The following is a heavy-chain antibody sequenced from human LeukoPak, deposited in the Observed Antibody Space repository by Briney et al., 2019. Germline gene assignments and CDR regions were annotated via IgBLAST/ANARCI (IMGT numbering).Heavy chain of an antibody. CDR2: IGWNSYNI. V-gene: IGHV3-9*01. J-gene: IGHJ4*02. CDR1: GFSFDDYT. CDR3: ANNRGSGWYFSS. D-gene: IGHD6-19*01. Sequence: PGGSLRLSCAAYGFSFDDYTMHWVRQAPGKGLEWVAGIGWNSYNIGYADSVRGRFTISRDDADKSVYLQMNSLRAEDTAVYYCANNRGSGWYFSSWGQGTLVTVSS.